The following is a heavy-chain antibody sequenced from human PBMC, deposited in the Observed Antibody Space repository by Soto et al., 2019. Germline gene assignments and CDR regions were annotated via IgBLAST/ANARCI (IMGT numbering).Heavy chain of an antibody. Sequence: QVQLQQWGAGLLKPSETLSLTCAVYGGSFSGYYWTWIRQPPGTGLEWIGEINHSGSTNYNPSLKPRVTISVDTSKNQFSLKLTSVTAADTAVYYCARDKITGLFDYWGQGTLVTVSS. J-gene: IGHJ4*02. D-gene: IGHD2-8*02. V-gene: IGHV4-34*01. CDR1: GGSFSGYY. CDR3: ARDKITGLFDY. CDR2: INHSGST.